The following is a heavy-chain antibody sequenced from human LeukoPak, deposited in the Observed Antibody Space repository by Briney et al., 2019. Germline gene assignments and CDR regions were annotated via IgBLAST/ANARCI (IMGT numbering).Heavy chain of an antibody. D-gene: IGHD3-3*01. CDR2: MSIDGSEK. CDR1: GFTFSNYW. J-gene: IGHJ4*02. CDR3: ARGGLTITMFGVTIIRNFDY. Sequence: GGPLRLSCAASGFTFSNYWMGWVRQAPGKRLEWVANMSIDGSEKYYADSVKGRFSISRDNARNSVYLQMASLRVEDTAVYYCARGGLTITMFGVTIIRNFDYWGQGTLVTVSS. V-gene: IGHV3-7*01.